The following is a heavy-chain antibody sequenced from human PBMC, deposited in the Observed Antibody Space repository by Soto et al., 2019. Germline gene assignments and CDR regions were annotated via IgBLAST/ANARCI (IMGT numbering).Heavy chain of an antibody. V-gene: IGHV4-39*01. CDR2: IYYRGGT. D-gene: IGHD3-10*01. Sequence: QLQVQESGPGLVKPSETLSLTCTVSGGSISSSSHYWGWIRQTPGKGLEWIGNIYYRGGTFYNASLKSRVTISVDTSKNQLSLKVTSVSAADTAVYYCGIRSYGSGVDLWGQGTLVTVSS. J-gene: IGHJ5*02. CDR1: GGSISSSSHY. CDR3: GIRSYGSGVDL.